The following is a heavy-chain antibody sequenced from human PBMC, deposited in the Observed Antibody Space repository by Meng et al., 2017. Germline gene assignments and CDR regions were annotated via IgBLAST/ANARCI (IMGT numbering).Heavy chain of an antibody. D-gene: IGHD2-2*01. CDR3: ARVSVVVPAASSSGYYYYGMDV. CDR2: IIPIFGTA. CDR1: GGTFSSYA. V-gene: IGHV1-69*13. J-gene: IGHJ6*02. Sequence: SVRVSCKASGGTFSSYAISWVRQAPGQGLEWMGGIIPIFGTANYAQKFQGRVTITADESTSTAYMELSSLRSEDTAVYYCARVSVVVPAASSSGYYYYGMDVWDQGTTVTVSS.